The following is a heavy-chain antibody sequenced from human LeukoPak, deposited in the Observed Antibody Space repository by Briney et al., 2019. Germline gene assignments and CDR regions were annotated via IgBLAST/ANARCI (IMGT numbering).Heavy chain of an antibody. CDR1: GYTFTSYY. CDR2: INPSGGST. CDR3: ARERLRLGELSHNWFDP. V-gene: IGHV1-46*03. Sequence: GASVKVSCKASGYTFTSYYMHWVRQAPGQGLEWMGIINPSGGSTSYAQKSQGRVTMTRDTSTSTVYMELSSLRSEDTAVYYCARERLRLGELSHNWFDPWGQGTLVTVSS. D-gene: IGHD3-16*02. J-gene: IGHJ5*02.